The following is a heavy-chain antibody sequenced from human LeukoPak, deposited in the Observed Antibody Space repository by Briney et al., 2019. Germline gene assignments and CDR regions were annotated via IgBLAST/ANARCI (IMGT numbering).Heavy chain of an antibody. V-gene: IGHV4-34*01. D-gene: IGHD3-10*01. CDR2: INHSGST. CDR1: GGSFSGYY. J-gene: IGHJ6*02. Sequence: SETLSLTCAVYGGSFSGYYWSWIRQPPGKGLEWIGEINHSGSTYYNPSLKSRVTISVDTSKNQFSLKLSSVTAADTAVYYCARGGRTTYYYGSGSYRARYYYGMDVWGQGTTVTVSS. CDR3: ARGGRTTYYYGSGSYRARYYYGMDV.